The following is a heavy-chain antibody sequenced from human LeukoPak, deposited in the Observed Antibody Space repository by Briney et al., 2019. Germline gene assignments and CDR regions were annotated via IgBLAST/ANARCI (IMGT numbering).Heavy chain of an antibody. Sequence: ASVKVSCEASGYTFTSYGISWVRQAPGQGLEWMGWISAYNGNTDYAQKLQGRVTMTTDTSTSTAYMELRSLRSDDTAVYYCARNYYDSSGPGWFDPWGQGTLVTVSS. D-gene: IGHD3-22*01. CDR1: GYTFTSYG. CDR2: ISAYNGNT. V-gene: IGHV1-18*01. J-gene: IGHJ5*02. CDR3: ARNYYDSSGPGWFDP.